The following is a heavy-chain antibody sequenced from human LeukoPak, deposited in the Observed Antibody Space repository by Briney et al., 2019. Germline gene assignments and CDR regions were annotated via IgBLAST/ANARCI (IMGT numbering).Heavy chain of an antibody. CDR2: ISGSGAST. Sequence: GGSLRLSCAASGFTFSSYAMSWVRQAPGKGLEWVSGISGSGASTYYADSVKGRFTISRDNSKNTLYLQMNSLRAEVTAVYYCAKEAVGPYAFDIWGQGTMVTVSS. V-gene: IGHV3-23*01. CDR1: GFTFSSYA. J-gene: IGHJ3*02. CDR3: AKEAVGPYAFDI. D-gene: IGHD6-19*01.